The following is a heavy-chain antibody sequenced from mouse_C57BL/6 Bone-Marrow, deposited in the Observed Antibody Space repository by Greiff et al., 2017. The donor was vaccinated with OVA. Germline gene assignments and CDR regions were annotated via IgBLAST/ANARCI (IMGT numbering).Heavy chain of an antibody. CDR1: GYTFTDYN. J-gene: IGHJ3*01. Sequence: VQLQQPGAELVKPGASVKLSCKASGYTFTDYNMHWVKQSHGKSLEWIGYINPNNGGTSYNQKFKGKATLTVNKSSSTAYMELRSLTSEDSAVYYCAREGAQALAYWGQGTLVTVSA. CDR2: INPNNGGT. CDR3: AREGAQALAY. V-gene: IGHV1-22*01. D-gene: IGHD3-2*02.